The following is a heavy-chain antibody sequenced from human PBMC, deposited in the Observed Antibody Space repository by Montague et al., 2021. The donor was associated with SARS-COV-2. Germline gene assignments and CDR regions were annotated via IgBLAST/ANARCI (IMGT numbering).Heavy chain of an antibody. D-gene: IGHD5-24*01. J-gene: IGHJ4*02. CDR3: ARPRQLLRSYFDY. CDR2: IYYSGST. CDR1: GGSISSSSYY. V-gene: IGHV4-39*01. Sequence: SETLSLTCTVSGGSISSSSYYWGWIRQPPGKGLEWIGSIYYSGSTYYNPSLKSRVTISVDTSKNQFSLKLSSVTAGDTAVYYCARPRQLLRSYFDYWGQGTLVTVSS.